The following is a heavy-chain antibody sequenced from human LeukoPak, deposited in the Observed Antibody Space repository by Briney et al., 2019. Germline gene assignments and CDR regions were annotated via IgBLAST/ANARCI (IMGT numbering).Heavy chain of an antibody. CDR1: GYTFTNYA. V-gene: IGHV1-18*01. CDR3: ATGGSNWSFDY. Sequence: ASVKVSCKASGYTFTNYAITWVRQAPGQGLEWMGWISVYNGYKKYAQKLQDRVSVTTDTSTSTAYMELRSLRSDDTAVYYCATGGSNWSFDYWGQGTLVTVSS. D-gene: IGHD4-11*01. CDR2: ISVYNGYK. J-gene: IGHJ4*02.